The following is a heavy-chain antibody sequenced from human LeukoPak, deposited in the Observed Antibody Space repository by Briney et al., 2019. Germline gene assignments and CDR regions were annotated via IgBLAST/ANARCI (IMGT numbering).Heavy chain of an antibody. D-gene: IGHD4-17*01. Sequence: GGSLRLSCAASGFTFSSFGMHWVRHAPGKGLEWVAVISYDGSNKCYGDSVKGRFTISRDNSKNTLYLQMNSLRAEDTAVYFCANSYTVTTSPFDYWGQGTLVSVSS. CDR2: ISYDGSNK. CDR3: ANSYTVTTSPFDY. J-gene: IGHJ4*02. CDR1: GFTFSSFG. V-gene: IGHV3-30*18.